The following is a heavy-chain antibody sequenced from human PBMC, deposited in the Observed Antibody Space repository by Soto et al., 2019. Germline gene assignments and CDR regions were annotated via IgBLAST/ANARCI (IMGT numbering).Heavy chain of an antibody. D-gene: IGHD2-2*01. J-gene: IGHJ5*02. CDR2: IYYSGST. Sequence: PSETLSLTCTVSGGSISSSSYYWGWIRQPPGKGLEWIGSIYYSGSTYYNPSLKSRVTISVDTSKNQFSLKLSSVTAADTAVYYCARGRVVPAAMRYNWFDPWGQGTLVTVSS. CDR3: ARGRVVPAAMRYNWFDP. CDR1: GGSISSSSYY. V-gene: IGHV4-39*07.